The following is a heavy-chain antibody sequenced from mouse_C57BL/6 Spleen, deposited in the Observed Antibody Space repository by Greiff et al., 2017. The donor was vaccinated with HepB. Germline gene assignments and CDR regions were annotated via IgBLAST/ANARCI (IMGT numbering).Heavy chain of an antibody. J-gene: IGHJ3*01. CDR2: IYPGDGDT. CDR1: GYAFSSSW. V-gene: IGHV1-82*01. Sequence: QVQLQQSGPELVKPGASVKISCKASGYAFSSSWMNWVKQRPGKGLEWIGRIYPGDGDTNYNGKFKGKATLTADKSSSTAYMQLSSLTSEDSAVYFCARWLLQGFAYWGQGTLVTVSA. D-gene: IGHD2-3*01. CDR3: ARWLLQGFAY.